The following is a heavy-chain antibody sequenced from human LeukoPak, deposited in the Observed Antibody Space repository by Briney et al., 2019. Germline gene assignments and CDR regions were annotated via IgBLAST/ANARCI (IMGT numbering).Heavy chain of an antibody. CDR3: ARWDLGLLGVAAFDI. CDR2: ISYDGSNK. V-gene: IGHV3-30-3*01. Sequence: GGSLRLSCAASGFTFSSYAMHWVRQAPGKGLEWVAVISYDGSNKYYADSVKGRFTISRDNSKNTLYLQMNSLRAEDTAVYYCARWDLGLLGVAAFDIWGQGTVVTVSS. CDR1: GFTFSSYA. J-gene: IGHJ3*02. D-gene: IGHD2-8*02.